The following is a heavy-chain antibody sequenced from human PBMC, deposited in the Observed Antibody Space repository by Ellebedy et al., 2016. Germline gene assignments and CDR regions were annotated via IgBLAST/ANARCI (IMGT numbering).Heavy chain of an antibody. Sequence: LSLTCAASGFTFDDYAMHWVRQAPGKGLEWVSGITWNSGSIGYADSVKGRFTISRDNAKNSLYLQMNSLRAEDTALYYCAKADSGSFVKHVSWFDPWGQGTLVTVSS. CDR2: ITWNSGSI. V-gene: IGHV3-9*01. CDR3: AKADSGSFVKHVSWFDP. CDR1: GFTFDDYA. J-gene: IGHJ5*02. D-gene: IGHD1-26*01.